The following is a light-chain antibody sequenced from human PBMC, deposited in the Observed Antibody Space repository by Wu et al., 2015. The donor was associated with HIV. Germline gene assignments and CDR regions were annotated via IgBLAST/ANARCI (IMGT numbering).Light chain of an antibody. CDR2: GAS. CDR1: ESVSNTY. Sequence: EIVLTQSPGTLSLSPGERATLSCGASESVSNTYLAWYQQKPGQSPRLLIYGASSRATGIPDRFSGSGSGTDFTLTISRLEPEDFAVYYCQQYGGSSFTFGPGTKVDIK. J-gene: IGKJ3*01. CDR3: QQYGGSSFT. V-gene: IGKV3-20*01.